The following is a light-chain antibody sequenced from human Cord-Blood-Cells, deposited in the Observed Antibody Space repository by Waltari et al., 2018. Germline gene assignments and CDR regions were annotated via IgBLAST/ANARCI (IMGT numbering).Light chain of an antibody. CDR2: QDS. CDR1: KLGDKY. Sequence: SYDLTQPLSVSVSPGQTASHPCSRDKLGDKYACWYQQKPGQSPVLVIYQDSKRPSGIPERFSGSNSGNTATLTISGTQAMDEADYYCQAWDSITVVFGGGTKLTVL. V-gene: IGLV3-1*01. J-gene: IGLJ2*01. CDR3: QAWDSITVV.